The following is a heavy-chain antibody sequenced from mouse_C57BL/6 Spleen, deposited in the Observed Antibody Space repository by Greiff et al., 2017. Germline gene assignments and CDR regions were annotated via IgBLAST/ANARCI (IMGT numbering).Heavy chain of an antibody. J-gene: IGHJ2*01. CDR3: ARSDYDVGDY. CDR1: GYAFSSSW. V-gene: IGHV1-82*01. CDR2: IYPGDGDT. Sequence: QVQLQQSGPELVKPGASVKISCKASGYAFSSSWMNWVKQRPGKGLEWIGRIYPGDGDTNYNGKFTGKATLTADKSSSTAYMQLSSLTSEDSAVYFCARSDYDVGDYWGQGTTLTVSS. D-gene: IGHD2-4*01.